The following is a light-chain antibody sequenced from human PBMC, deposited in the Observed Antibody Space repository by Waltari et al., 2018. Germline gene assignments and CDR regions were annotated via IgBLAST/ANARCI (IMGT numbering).Light chain of an antibody. Sequence: EIVLTQSPGTLSLSPGERATLSCRASQRVSSAELAWYQQKAGQPPRLLSYGASSRATGTPYRFRGSGSGTDFTLTLRRLEPEDFAVFYCQHYGDSLFTFGQGTRLEIK. CDR2: GAS. J-gene: IGKJ5*01. CDR3: QHYGDSLFT. V-gene: IGKV3-20*01. CDR1: QRVSSAE.